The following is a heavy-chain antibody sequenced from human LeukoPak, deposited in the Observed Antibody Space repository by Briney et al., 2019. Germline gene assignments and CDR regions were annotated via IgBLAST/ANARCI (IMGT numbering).Heavy chain of an antibody. CDR2: INGDGSST. D-gene: IGHD5-12*01. J-gene: IGHJ4*02. Sequence: PGGSLRLSCAASGFTFSSCWIHWVRQAPGKGLVWVSRINGDGSSTSYAASVRGRFTISRDNAKNTLYLQMNSLRAEDTAVYYCAKTRSGYDIWDYFDYWGQGTLVTVSS. CDR1: GFTFSSCW. CDR3: AKTRSGYDIWDYFDY. V-gene: IGHV3-74*01.